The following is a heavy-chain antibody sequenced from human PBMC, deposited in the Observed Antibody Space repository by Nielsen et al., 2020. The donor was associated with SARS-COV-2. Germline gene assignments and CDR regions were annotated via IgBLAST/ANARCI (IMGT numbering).Heavy chain of an antibody. J-gene: IGHJ4*02. V-gene: IGHV1-2*06. Sequence: ASVKVSCKASGYTFTNNYMHWVRQAPGQGLEWMGRINPNSGGTNYAQRFKGRVILTTDTSISTAYMDLSRLRSDDTAVYYCARDPAVTGHFDYWGQGTLVTVSS. CDR1: GYTFTNNY. CDR3: ARDPAVTGHFDY. D-gene: IGHD6-19*01. CDR2: INPNSGGT.